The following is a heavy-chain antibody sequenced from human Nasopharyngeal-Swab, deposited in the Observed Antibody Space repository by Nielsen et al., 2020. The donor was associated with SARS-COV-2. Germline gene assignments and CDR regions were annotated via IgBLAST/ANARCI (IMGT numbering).Heavy chain of an antibody. D-gene: IGHD6-13*01. CDR3: ARDGTAAAGYYYYYYGMDV. J-gene: IGHJ6*02. CDR2: TYYGSKWYN. Sequence: WIRQSPSRGLEWLGRTYYGSKWYNDYAVSVKSRITINPDTSKNQFSLQLNSVTPEDTAVYYCARDGTAAAGYYYYYYGMDVWGQGTTVTVSS. V-gene: IGHV6-1*01.